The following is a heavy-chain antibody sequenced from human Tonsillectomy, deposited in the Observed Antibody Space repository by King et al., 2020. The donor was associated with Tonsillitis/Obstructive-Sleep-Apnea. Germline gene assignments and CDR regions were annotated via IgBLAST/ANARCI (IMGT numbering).Heavy chain of an antibody. Sequence: VQLQESGPGLVKPSETLSLTCTVSGGSVSSGSYYWSWIRQPPGKGLEWIGYIYYSGSTNYNPSLKSRVTISVDTSKNQFSLKLSSVTAADTAVYYCASRYCSSTSCYAWGYYYYYYMDVWGKGTTVTVSS. CDR3: ASRYCSSTSCYAWGYYYYYYMDV. CDR2: IYYSGST. J-gene: IGHJ6*03. V-gene: IGHV4-61*01. CDR1: GGSVSSGSYY. D-gene: IGHD2-2*01.